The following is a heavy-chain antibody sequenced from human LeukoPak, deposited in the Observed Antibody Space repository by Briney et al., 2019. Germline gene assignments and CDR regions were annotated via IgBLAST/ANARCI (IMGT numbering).Heavy chain of an antibody. J-gene: IGHJ4*02. CDR1: GYIFTSYG. V-gene: IGHV1-18*01. CDR3: ARDLSLLRRYFDWVLDY. D-gene: IGHD3-9*01. CDR2: ISAYNGNT. Sequence: ASVKVSCKASGYIFTSYGISWVRQAPGQGLEWMGWISAYNGNTNYAQKLQGRVTMTTHTSTSTAYMELRSLRSDDTAVYYCARDLSLLRRYFDWVLDYWGQGTLVTVSS.